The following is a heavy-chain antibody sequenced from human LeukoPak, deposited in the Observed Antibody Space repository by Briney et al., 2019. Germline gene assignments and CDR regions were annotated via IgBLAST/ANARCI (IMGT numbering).Heavy chain of an antibody. D-gene: IGHD3-9*01. Sequence: ASVKVSCKASGGTFSSYAISWVRQAPGQGLEWMGWINPNSGGTNYAQKFQGWVTMTRDTSISTAYMELSRLRSDDTAVYYCARGLAYYDILTGYYPLYYFDYWGQGTLVTVSS. CDR1: GGTFSSYA. CDR2: INPNSGGT. V-gene: IGHV1-2*04. J-gene: IGHJ4*02. CDR3: ARGLAYYDILTGYYPLYYFDY.